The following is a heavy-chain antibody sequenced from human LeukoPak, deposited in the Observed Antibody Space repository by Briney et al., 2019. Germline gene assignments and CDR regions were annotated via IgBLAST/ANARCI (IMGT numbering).Heavy chain of an antibody. CDR2: IYYSGST. Sequence: SQTLSLTCTVSGGSISSGDYYWSWIRQPPGKGLEWIGSIYYSGSTYYNPSLKSRVTISVDTSKNQFSLKLSSVTAADTAVYYCATPARVVAFVDDAFDIWGQGTMVTVSS. CDR1: GGSISSGDYY. D-gene: IGHD2-15*01. CDR3: ATPARVVAFVDDAFDI. J-gene: IGHJ3*02. V-gene: IGHV4-39*01.